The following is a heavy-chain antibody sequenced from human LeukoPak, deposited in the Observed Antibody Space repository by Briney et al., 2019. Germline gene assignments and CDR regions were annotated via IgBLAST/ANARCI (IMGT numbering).Heavy chain of an antibody. J-gene: IGHJ4*02. D-gene: IGHD1-26*01. Sequence: PGGSQRLSCAASGFTFSSYGMHWVRQPPGKGLEWVAFIQYDGSSKYYTDSVKGRFTISRDNSKNTLSLQMNSLRTEDTAVYYCAKFTSGSLDYWGQGTLVTVSS. CDR3: AKFTSGSLDY. CDR2: IQYDGSSK. V-gene: IGHV3-30*02. CDR1: GFTFSSYG.